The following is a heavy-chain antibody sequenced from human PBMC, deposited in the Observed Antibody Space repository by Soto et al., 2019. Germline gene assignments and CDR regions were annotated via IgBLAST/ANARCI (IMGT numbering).Heavy chain of an antibody. Sequence: QVRLQQWGAGLLKPSETLSLTCAVYGGSFSGYYWSWIRQPPGKGLEWIGEINHSGSTNYNPSLKSRVTISVDTSKNQFSLKLSSVTAADTAVYYCARYTERLRFLTTAGAFDIWGQGTMVTVSS. V-gene: IGHV4-34*01. CDR3: ARYTERLRFLTTAGAFDI. D-gene: IGHD3-3*01. CDR1: GGSFSGYY. CDR2: INHSGST. J-gene: IGHJ3*02.